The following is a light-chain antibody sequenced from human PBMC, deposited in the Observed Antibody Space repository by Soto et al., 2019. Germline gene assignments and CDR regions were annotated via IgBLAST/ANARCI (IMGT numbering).Light chain of an antibody. CDR1: SGHSSYA. Sequence: QSVLTQSPSASASLGASVKLTCTLSSGHSSYAIAWHQQQPEKGPRYLMKLNSDGSHSKGDGIPDRFSGSSSGAERYLTISSLQSEDEADYYCQTWVVFGTGTKLTV. CDR3: QTWVV. V-gene: IGLV4-69*01. J-gene: IGLJ1*01. CDR2: LNSDGSH.